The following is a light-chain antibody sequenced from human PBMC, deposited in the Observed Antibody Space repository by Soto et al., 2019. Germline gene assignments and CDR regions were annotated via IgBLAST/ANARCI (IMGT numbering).Light chain of an antibody. CDR1: SSDVAISNY. V-gene: IGLV2-14*03. J-gene: IGLJ2*01. CDR2: GVN. CDR3: SSSTSSTSPVL. Sequence: QSALTQPASVSGSPGQSITISCTGTSSDVAISNYVSWYQHHPGKAPKRIIYGVNRRPSGISNRFSGSKSGNTASLTISGLQAEDEADYYCSSSTSSTSPVLFGGGTKVTVL.